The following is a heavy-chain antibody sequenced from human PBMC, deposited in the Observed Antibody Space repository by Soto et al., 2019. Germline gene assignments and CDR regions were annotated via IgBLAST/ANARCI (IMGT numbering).Heavy chain of an antibody. CDR2: ISFDGSNK. D-gene: IGHD3-22*01. Sequence: PGGSLRLSCAASGFTFSTYGMHWVRQAPGKGLEWVAVISFDGSNKYYADSVKGRFTMSRDNSKNTLYLQMNSLRAEDTAVYYCARDPSYYSKIDYWGQGTLVTVSS. CDR3: ARDPSYYSKIDY. V-gene: IGHV3-30*03. CDR1: GFTFSTYG. J-gene: IGHJ4*02.